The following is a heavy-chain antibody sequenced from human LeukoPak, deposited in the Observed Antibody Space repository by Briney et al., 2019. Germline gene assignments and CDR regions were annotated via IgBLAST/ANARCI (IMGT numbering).Heavy chain of an antibody. D-gene: IGHD6-19*01. CDR1: GYTFTGYY. J-gene: IGHJ5*02. CDR3: AREVSRRSFRIAVAESEDWFDP. Sequence: GASVKVSCKASGYTFTGYYMHWVRQAPGQGLEWMGWINPNSGGTNYAQKFQGRVTVTRDTSISTAYMELSRLRSDDTAVYYCAREVSRRSFRIAVAESEDWFDPWGQGTLVTVSS. CDR2: INPNSGGT. V-gene: IGHV1-2*02.